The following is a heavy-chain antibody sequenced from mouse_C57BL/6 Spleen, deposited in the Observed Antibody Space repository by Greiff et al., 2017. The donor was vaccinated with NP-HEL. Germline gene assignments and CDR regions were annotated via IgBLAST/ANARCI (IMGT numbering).Heavy chain of an antibody. D-gene: IGHD2-1*01. J-gene: IGHJ4*01. V-gene: IGHV1-81*01. CDR1: GYTFTSYG. CDR2: IYPRSGNT. Sequence: QVQLQSGAELARPGASVKLSCKASGYTFTSYGISWVKQRTGQGLEWIGEIYPRSGNTYYNEKFKGKATLTADKSSSTAYMELRSLTSEDSAVYFCAGYGNAMDYWGQGTSVTVSS. CDR3: AGYGNAMDY.